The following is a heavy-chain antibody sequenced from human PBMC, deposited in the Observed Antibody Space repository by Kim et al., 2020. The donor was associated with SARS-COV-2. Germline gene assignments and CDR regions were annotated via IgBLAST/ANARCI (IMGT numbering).Heavy chain of an antibody. D-gene: IGHD4-17*01. CDR3: ARDYFETTVTLGGAFDI. CDR1: GFTFSSYS. V-gene: IGHV3-21*01. Sequence: GGSLRLSCAASGFTFSSYSMNWVRQAPGKGLEWVSSISSSSSYIYYADSVKGRFTISRDNAKNSLYLQMNSLRAEDTAVYYCARDYFETTVTLGGAFDIWGQGTMVTVSS. J-gene: IGHJ3*02. CDR2: ISSSSSYI.